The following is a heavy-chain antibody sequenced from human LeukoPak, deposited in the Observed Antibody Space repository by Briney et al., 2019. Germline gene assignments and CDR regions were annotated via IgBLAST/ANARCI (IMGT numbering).Heavy chain of an antibody. V-gene: IGHV4-39*01. CDR3: ARPGGDTAMGSGEYYFDY. Sequence: PSETLSLTCTVSGGSISSSSYYWGWIRQPPGKGLEWIGSVYYSGITYYSPSLKSRVTISVDTSKNQFSLKLSSVTAADTAVYYCARPGGDTAMGSGEYYFDYWGQGTLVTVSS. J-gene: IGHJ4*02. CDR2: VYYSGIT. D-gene: IGHD5-18*01. CDR1: GGSISSSSYY.